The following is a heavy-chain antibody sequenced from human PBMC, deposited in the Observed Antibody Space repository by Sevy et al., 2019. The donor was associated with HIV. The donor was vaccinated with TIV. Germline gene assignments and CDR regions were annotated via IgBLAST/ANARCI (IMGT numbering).Heavy chain of an antibody. CDR3: AKDRRPGYNYGVFDQ. J-gene: IGHJ4*02. V-gene: IGHV3-23*01. CDR1: GFTFSTHG. D-gene: IGHD5-18*01. Sequence: GGSLRLSCAASGFTFSTHGMNWVRQVPGKGLEWVSSISASGGTTSYADSVKGQFTISRDNSKNTLYLQMNSLAVEATGIYYCAKDRRPGYNYGVFDQWGQGTLVIVSS. CDR2: ISASGGTT.